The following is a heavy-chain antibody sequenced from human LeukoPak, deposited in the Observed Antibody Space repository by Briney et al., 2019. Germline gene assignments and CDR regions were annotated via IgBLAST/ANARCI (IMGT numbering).Heavy chain of an antibody. CDR2: ISGSGGST. CDR3: AKRINWNYHLEDAFDI. Sequence: GGSLRLSCAASGFTFSSYAMSWVRQAPGKGLEWVSAISGSGGSTYYADSVKGRFTISRDNSKNTLYLQMNSLRAEDTAVYYCAKRINWNYHLEDAFDIWGQGTMVTVSS. V-gene: IGHV3-23*01. D-gene: IGHD1-7*01. J-gene: IGHJ3*02. CDR1: GFTFSSYA.